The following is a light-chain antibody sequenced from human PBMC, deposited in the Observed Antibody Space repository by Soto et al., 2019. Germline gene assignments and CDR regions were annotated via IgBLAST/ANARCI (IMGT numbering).Light chain of an antibody. CDR3: PQYNSYWET. Sequence: DIQRTQSPSTLSGSLGDRVTITCRASQTISRWLAWYQQTPGKAPKIXIYDASRLESGVPSRFSGSGAGTECTRTISSLKHDDVSTDYCPQYNSYWETFGQGTKVDI. CDR2: DAS. CDR1: QTISRW. V-gene: IGKV1-5*01. J-gene: IGKJ1*01.